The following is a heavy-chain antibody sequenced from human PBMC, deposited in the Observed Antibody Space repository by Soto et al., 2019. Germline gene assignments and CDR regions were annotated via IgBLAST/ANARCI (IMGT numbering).Heavy chain of an antibody. CDR1: GFTFSRYA. D-gene: IGHD3-16*01. V-gene: IGHV3-23*01. Sequence: EVLLLESGGGVVQPGGSLRLSCAASGFTFSRYAMSWVRQAPGKGLEWAAGISGSGDSTFYTDSLKGRFTISRDNSKKTVYLQINGLTADDTAVHYCAKVAGGLGYFDLWGRGTLVTVSS. CDR3: AKVAGGLGYFDL. J-gene: IGHJ2*01. CDR2: ISGSGDST.